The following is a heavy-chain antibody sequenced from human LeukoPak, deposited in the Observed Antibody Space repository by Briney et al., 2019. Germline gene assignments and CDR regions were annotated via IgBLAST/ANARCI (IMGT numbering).Heavy chain of an antibody. V-gene: IGHV3-23*01. D-gene: IGHD2-2*02. Sequence: GGSLRLSCAASGFTFSSYAMSWVRQAPGKGLEWGSAISGSGGSTYYADSVKGRFTISRDNSKNTLYLQMNSLRAEDTAVYYCAKGVVVVPAAIGYFDYWGQGTLVTVSS. J-gene: IGHJ4*02. CDR2: ISGSGGST. CDR3: AKGVVVVPAAIGYFDY. CDR1: GFTFSSYA.